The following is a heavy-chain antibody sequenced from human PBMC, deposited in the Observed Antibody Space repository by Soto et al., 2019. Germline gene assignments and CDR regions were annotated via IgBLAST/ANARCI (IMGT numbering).Heavy chain of an antibody. Sequence: QVQLQESGPGLVKPSQTLSLTCTVSGGSISSGGYYWTWIRQHPGKGLEWIGYIYYSGSTYYNPSLKSRVTLSVDTSKNQFSLKLISVTAADTAVYYCARVCGGDCHYGMDVWGQGTTVTVSS. D-gene: IGHD2-21*02. CDR2: IYYSGST. J-gene: IGHJ6*02. CDR1: GGSISSGGYY. V-gene: IGHV4-31*03. CDR3: ARVCGGDCHYGMDV.